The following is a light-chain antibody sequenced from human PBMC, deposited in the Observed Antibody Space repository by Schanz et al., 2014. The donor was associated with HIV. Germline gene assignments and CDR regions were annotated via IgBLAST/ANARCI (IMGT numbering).Light chain of an antibody. V-gene: IGKV3-20*01. CDR1: QRLSSSY. J-gene: IGKJ1*01. CDR2: ATS. Sequence: EIVLTQSPGSLSLSPGGRATLSCGASQRLSSSYLAWYQQKRDQPPRLVIYATSTRAAGIPDRFSGTGSGTDFTLTISRLDPEDFAVYYCQQYGNSPRTFGQGTKVEVK. CDR3: QQYGNSPRT.